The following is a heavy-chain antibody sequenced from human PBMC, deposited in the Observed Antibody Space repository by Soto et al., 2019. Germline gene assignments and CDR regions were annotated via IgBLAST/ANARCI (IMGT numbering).Heavy chain of an antibody. D-gene: IGHD3-22*01. V-gene: IGHV4-30-2*01. J-gene: IGHJ4*02. CDR1: GGSISSGGYS. CDR3: TRLNYYDTSGFPYFFDY. Sequence: SETLSLTCAVSGGSISSGGYSWSWIRQPPGKGLEWIGYIYHSGSTYYNPSLKSRVTISVDRSKNQFSLKLRSVTVADTAVYFCTRLNYYDTSGFPYFFDYWGQGAQVTVSS. CDR2: IYHSGST.